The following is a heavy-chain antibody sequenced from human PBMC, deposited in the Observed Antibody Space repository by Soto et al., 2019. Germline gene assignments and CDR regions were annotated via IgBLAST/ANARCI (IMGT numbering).Heavy chain of an antibody. CDR1: GYSFTSYW. CDR3: GSSLEWSYTRAFDI. D-gene: IGHD3-3*01. CDR2: IYPGDSDT. Sequence: PGESLKISCQGSGYSFTSYWIGWVRQMPGKGLEWMGIIYPGDSDTRYSPSFQGQVTISADKSISTAYLQWSSLKASDTAMYYCGSSLEWSYTRAFDIWGQGTMVTVSS. J-gene: IGHJ3*02. V-gene: IGHV5-51*01.